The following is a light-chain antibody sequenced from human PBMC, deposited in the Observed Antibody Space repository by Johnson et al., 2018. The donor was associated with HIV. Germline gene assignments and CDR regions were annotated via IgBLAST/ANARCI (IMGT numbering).Light chain of an antibody. Sequence: QPVLTQPPSVSAAPGQKVTISCSGSSSDMGNYAVSWYQQLPGTAPTLLIYEDNKRPSGIPDRFSGSKSGATATLGITGLQTGDEADYYCGTWGGVFGTGTKVTVL. V-gene: IGLV1-51*02. CDR1: SSDMGNYA. CDR3: GTWGGV. J-gene: IGLJ1*01. CDR2: EDN.